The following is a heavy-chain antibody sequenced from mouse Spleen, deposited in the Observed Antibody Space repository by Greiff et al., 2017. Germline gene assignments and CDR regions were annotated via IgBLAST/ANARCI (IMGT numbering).Heavy chain of an antibody. J-gene: IGHJ3*01. CDR3: ARLSTMITTAWFAY. CDR2: ISSGGSYT. D-gene: IGHD2-4*01. V-gene: IGHV5-9-1*01. CDR1: GFTFSSYA. Sequence: EVKLVESGGGLVKPGGSLKLSCAASGFTFSSYAMSWVRQTPEKRLEWVATISSGGSYTYYPDSVKGRFTISRDNAKNTLYLQMSSLRSEDTAMYYCARLSTMITTAWFAYWGQGTLVTVSA.